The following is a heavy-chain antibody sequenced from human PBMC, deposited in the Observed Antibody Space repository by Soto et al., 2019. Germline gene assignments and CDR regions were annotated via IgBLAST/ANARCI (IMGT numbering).Heavy chain of an antibody. V-gene: IGHV4-61*08. CDR1: GDSVSSGGNY. J-gene: IGHJ5*02. D-gene: IGHD1-26*01. CDR3: AREGEITPRWFDP. Sequence: SETLSLTCTASGDSVSSGGNYWSWIRQPPGEGLEWIAYIYYSGSTNYNPSLKSRVTISVDTSKNQFSLKLSSVTAADTAVYYCAREGEITPRWFDPWGQGTLVTVSS. CDR2: IYYSGST.